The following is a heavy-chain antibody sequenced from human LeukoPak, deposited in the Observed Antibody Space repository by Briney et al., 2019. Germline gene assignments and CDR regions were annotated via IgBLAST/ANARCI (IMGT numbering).Heavy chain of an antibody. J-gene: IGHJ6*03. Sequence: PGGSLRLSCAASGFTFSSYAMSWVRQAPGKGLEWVSTFSGSGGSTHYADSVKGRFTISRDNSKNTLYLQMNSLRAEDTAVYYCAREKSSSWYEEGYYYMDVWGKGTTVTISS. CDR3: AREKSSSWYEEGYYYMDV. D-gene: IGHD6-13*01. CDR2: FSGSGGST. CDR1: GFTFSSYA. V-gene: IGHV3-23*01.